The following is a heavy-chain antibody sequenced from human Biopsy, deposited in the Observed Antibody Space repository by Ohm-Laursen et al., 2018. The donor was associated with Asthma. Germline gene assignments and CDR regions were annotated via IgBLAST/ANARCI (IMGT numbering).Heavy chain of an antibody. CDR2: ISYDGSNK. V-gene: IGHV3-30*03. J-gene: IGHJ4*02. D-gene: IGHD3-3*01. CDR1: GFTFSSYG. Sequence: SLRLSCAASGFTFSSYGMHWVRQAPGKGLKWVAVISYDGSNKYYADSVKGRFTVSRDNSKNTLYLQMNSLRAEDTAVYYCASQSSGPDFWSGYYYFDYWGQGTLVTVSS. CDR3: ASQSSGPDFWSGYYYFDY.